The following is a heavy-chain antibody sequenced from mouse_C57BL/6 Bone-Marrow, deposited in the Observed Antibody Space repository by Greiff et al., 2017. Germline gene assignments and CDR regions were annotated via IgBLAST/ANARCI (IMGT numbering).Heavy chain of an antibody. CDR1: GFTFSSYT. D-gene: IGHD6-1*01. J-gene: IGHJ1*03. V-gene: IGHV5-9*01. CDR3: ARRGAAGYFDV. CDR2: ISGGGGNT. Sequence: DVMLVESGGGLVKPGGSLKLSCAASGFTFSSYTMSWVRQTPEKRLEWVATISGGGGNTYYPASVKGRFTISRDNAKNTLYLQMSSLRSEDTALYYCARRGAAGYFDVWGTGTTVTVSS.